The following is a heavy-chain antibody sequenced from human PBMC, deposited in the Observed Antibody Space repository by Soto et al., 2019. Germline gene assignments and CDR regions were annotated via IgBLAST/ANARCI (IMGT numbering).Heavy chain of an antibody. CDR1: RFSFSTYA. D-gene: IGHD4-17*01. J-gene: IGHJ4*02. CDR3: AKSTRQYGDRVSFDY. CDR2: ISASGGST. Sequence: EVQLLESGGGLVQPGGSLRLSCAASRFSFSTYAMSWVRQAPGKGLERVSSISASGGSTYYADSVKGRFTISRDNSKSTLFLQMSSLRDEDTAVYYCAKSTRQYGDRVSFDYWGQGTLVTVSS. V-gene: IGHV3-23*01.